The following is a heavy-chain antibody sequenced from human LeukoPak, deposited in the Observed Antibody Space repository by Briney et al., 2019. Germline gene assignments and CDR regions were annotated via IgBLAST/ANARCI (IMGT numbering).Heavy chain of an antibody. D-gene: IGHD2/OR15-2a*01. CDR1: GGSISSYY. V-gene: IGHV4-59*01. J-gene: IGHJ5*02. Sequence: SETLSLTCTVSGGSISSYYWSWIRQPPGKGLEWIGYIYYSGSTNYNPSLKSRVTISVDTSKNQFSLNLSSVTAADTAVYYCARRTFPYNWFDPWGQGTLVTVSS. CDR2: IYYSGST. CDR3: ARRTFPYNWFDP.